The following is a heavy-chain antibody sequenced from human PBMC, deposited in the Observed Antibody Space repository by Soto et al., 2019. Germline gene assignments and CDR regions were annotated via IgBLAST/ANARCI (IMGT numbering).Heavy chain of an antibody. J-gene: IGHJ4*03. D-gene: IGHD3-10*01. Sequence: EVQLVESGGGLVQPGRALRLSCAASGFAFNKYAMHWVRQAPGKGLEWVSSISWNTGSVVYADSVKGRFTISRDNAKNYLYLQLNRRRPADTAFYYCAKDGGHVLRRGSFFEFWGHGARVGVFS. CDR2: ISWNTGSV. CDR1: GFAFNKYA. CDR3: AKDGGHVLRRGSFFEF. V-gene: IGHV3-9*01.